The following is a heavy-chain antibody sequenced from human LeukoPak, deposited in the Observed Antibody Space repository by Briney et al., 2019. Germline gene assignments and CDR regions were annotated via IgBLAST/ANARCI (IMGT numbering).Heavy chain of an antibody. J-gene: IGHJ4*02. CDR3: AREAILGTTVRGFDY. CDR1: GVSISRGDYY. CDR2: VYYIGST. V-gene: IGHV4-30-4*01. D-gene: IGHD4-17*01. Sequence: SQTLSLTCTVSGVSISRGDYYWSWIRQPPGKGLENIGDVYYIGSTYYNPSLTSRVSISEDKSKNQFSLKLSSGPAADTAVYYCAREAILGTTVRGFDYWGQGTLVTVSS.